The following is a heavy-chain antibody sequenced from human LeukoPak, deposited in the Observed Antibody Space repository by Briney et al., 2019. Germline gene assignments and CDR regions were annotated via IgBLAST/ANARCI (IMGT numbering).Heavy chain of an antibody. J-gene: IGHJ3*02. CDR3: ARRPPYYYDSSAFDI. D-gene: IGHD3-22*01. Sequence: PSETLSLTCTVSGGSISSSSYYWGWIRQPPGKGLEWIGSIYYSGSTYYNPSLKSRVTISVDTSKNQFSLKLSSVTAADTAVYYCARRPPYYYDSSAFDIWGQGTMVTVSS. V-gene: IGHV4-39*01. CDR1: GGSISSSSYY. CDR2: IYYSGST.